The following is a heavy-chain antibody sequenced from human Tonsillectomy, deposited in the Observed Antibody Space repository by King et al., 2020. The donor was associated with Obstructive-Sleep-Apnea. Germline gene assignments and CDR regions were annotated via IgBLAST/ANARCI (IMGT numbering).Heavy chain of an antibody. CDR2: MNPNSGNT. V-gene: IGHV1-8*01. Sequence: QLVQSGAEVKKPGASVKVSCKASGYTFTNYDVNWVRQATGQGPEWMGWMNPNSGNTGYAQKFQGRVTMTRNTSISTAYMELISLISEDTAVYYCARGRYCSGGSCNLDIWGQGTMVTVSS. J-gene: IGHJ3*02. CDR3: ARGRYCSGGSCNLDI. D-gene: IGHD2-15*01. CDR1: GYTFTNYD.